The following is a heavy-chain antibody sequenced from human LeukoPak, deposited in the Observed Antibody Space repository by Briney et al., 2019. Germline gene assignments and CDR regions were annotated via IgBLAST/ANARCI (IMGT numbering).Heavy chain of an antibody. CDR2: INAGNGNT. CDR3: ARSYDSSGYYYGY. J-gene: IGHJ4*02. CDR1: GYTFTSYA. V-gene: IGHV1-3*01. D-gene: IGHD3-22*01. Sequence: ASVKVSCKASGYTFTSYAMHWVRQAPGQRLEWMGWINAGNGNTKYSQKFQGRVTITRDTSASTAYMELSSLRSEDTAVYYCARSYDSSGYYYGYWGQGTLVTVSS.